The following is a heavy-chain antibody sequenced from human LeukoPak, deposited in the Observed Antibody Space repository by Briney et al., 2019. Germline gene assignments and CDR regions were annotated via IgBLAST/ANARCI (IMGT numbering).Heavy chain of an antibody. CDR3: AKDIAAAGGPCAY. D-gene: IGHD6-13*01. Sequence: GGSLRLSCVASGFTFSSHGMHWVRQAPGKGLEWVAVIWYDGSEKYYADSVKGRFTISRDNSKNTVFLQMNSLRAEDTAVYYCAKDIAAAGGPCAYWGRGTLVTVSS. V-gene: IGHV3-33*06. J-gene: IGHJ4*02. CDR2: IWYDGSEK. CDR1: GFTFSSHG.